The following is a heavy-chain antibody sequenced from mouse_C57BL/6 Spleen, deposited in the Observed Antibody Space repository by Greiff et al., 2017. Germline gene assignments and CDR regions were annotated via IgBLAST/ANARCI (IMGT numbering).Heavy chain of an antibody. D-gene: IGHD1-1*01. Sequence: EVKVVESGEGLVKPGGSLKLSCAASGFTFSSYAMSWVRQTPEKRLEWVAYISSGGDYIYYADTVKGRFTISRDNARNTLYLQMSSLKSEDTAMYYCTREGYYGSSYVGYWGQGTTLTVSS. CDR3: TREGYYGSSYVGY. V-gene: IGHV5-9-1*02. CDR2: ISSGGDYI. J-gene: IGHJ2*01. CDR1: GFTFSSYA.